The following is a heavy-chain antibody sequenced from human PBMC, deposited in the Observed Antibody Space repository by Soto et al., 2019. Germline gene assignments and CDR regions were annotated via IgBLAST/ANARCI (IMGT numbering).Heavy chain of an antibody. CDR1: GASLGSDR. V-gene: IGHV4-59*01. CDR3: AKGYLVALES. J-gene: IGHJ4*02. CDR2: MCDSGTT. D-gene: IGHD2-15*01. Sequence: HVQLQASGPGLVSPSETLSLLCTVSGASLGSDRWSWIRQPPRRGLEWVGYMCDSGTTNYNPSLRSGLTISSDSAKNQVSLNLNSVTAADTAIYYCAKGYLVALESWGQGTLVTVSS.